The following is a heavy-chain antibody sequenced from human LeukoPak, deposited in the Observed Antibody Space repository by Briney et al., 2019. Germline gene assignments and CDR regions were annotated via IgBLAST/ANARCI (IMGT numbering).Heavy chain of an antibody. Sequence: GESLKISCKGSGYSFTTYWIGWVRQLPGKGLEWMAIIYPGDSDTRYSPSFQGQVTISADKSISTVYLQWSSLKASDTAMYYCARHRSVWPDYWGQGTLVTVSS. J-gene: IGHJ4*02. V-gene: IGHV5-51*01. CDR1: GYSFTTYW. CDR3: ARHRSVWPDY. CDR2: IYPGDSDT.